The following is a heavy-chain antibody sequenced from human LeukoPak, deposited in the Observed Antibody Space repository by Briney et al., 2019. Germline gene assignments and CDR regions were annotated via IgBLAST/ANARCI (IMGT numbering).Heavy chain of an antibody. CDR1: GFTFSSYA. CDR3: ALDNGD. V-gene: IGHV3-30*01. Sequence: GGSLRLSCAASGFTFSSYAMHWVRQAPGKGLEWVAVISYDGSNKYYADSVKGRFTISRDNSKNTLYLQMNSLRAEDTAVYYCALDNGDWGQGTLVTVSS. D-gene: IGHD1-1*01. J-gene: IGHJ4*02. CDR2: ISYDGSNK.